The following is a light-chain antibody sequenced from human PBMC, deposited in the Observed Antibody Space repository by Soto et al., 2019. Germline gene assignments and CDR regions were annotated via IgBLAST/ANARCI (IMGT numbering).Light chain of an antibody. CDR1: QGISIY. CDR2: AAS. Sequence: DIPMTQSPSSLSASVGDRVTITCRASQGISIYLAWFQQKPGKVPKLLIYAASTLQSGVPSRFSGSGSGTDFTLTISSLQPEDVATYYCQKYNSAPLTFGGGTKVDIK. J-gene: IGKJ4*01. V-gene: IGKV1-27*01. CDR3: QKYNSAPLT.